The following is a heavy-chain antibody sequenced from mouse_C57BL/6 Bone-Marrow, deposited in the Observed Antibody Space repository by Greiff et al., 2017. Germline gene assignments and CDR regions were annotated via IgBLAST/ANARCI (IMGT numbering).Heavy chain of an antibody. Sequence: VQLQQSDAELVKPGASVKISCKVSGYTFPDHTIYWLKQRPEQGLEWFGYIYPRYGSTKYNEKFKGKATLTEDKSSSTAYMQLTSLTSEDSAVYICANLPAMDYWGQGTSVTVSS. J-gene: IGHJ4*01. CDR3: ANLPAMDY. D-gene: IGHD6-1*01. CDR1: GYTFPDHT. CDR2: IYPRYGST. V-gene: IGHV1-78*01.